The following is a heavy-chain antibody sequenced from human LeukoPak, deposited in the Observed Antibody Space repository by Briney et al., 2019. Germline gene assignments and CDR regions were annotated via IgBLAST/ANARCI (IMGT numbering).Heavy chain of an antibody. J-gene: IGHJ4*02. Sequence: GGSLRLSCAASRFTFSTYGMHWVRQAPGKGLEWVAVISYDGSNKYYADSVKGRFTISRDNSKNTLYLQMNSLRAEDTAVYYCARAYCTNGVCPTRDFDYWGQGTLVTVSS. CDR1: RFTFSTYG. V-gene: IGHV3-30*03. CDR2: ISYDGSNK. D-gene: IGHD2-8*01. CDR3: ARAYCTNGVCPTRDFDY.